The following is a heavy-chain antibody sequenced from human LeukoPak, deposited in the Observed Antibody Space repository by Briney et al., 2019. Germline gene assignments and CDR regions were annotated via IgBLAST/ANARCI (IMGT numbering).Heavy chain of an antibody. CDR1: GFIFSSDW. Sequence: GGSLRLSCAASGFIFSSDWMSWVRQAPGKGLEWVANIKEDGSENDYVDSVKGRFIISRDNAKMSLYLQMNNLRAEDTAVYYCARGPAWGQGTLVTVSP. CDR2: IKEDGSEN. J-gene: IGHJ5*02. CDR3: ARGPA. V-gene: IGHV3-7*01.